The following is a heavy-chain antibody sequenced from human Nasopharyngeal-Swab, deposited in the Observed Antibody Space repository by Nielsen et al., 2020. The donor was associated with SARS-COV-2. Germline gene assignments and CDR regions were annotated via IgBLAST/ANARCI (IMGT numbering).Heavy chain of an antibody. V-gene: IGHV1-46*01. CDR3: ARHSSLLMDV. Sequence: ASVKVSCKASGYTFTTSYMHWVRQAPGQGLEWMGIINPSGGSTNYAQKFQGRVTMTRDTSTSTVYMELSSLRSEDTAMYYCARHSSLLMDVWGKGTTVTVSS. D-gene: IGHD3-22*01. CDR1: GYTFTTSY. CDR2: INPSGGST. J-gene: IGHJ6*03.